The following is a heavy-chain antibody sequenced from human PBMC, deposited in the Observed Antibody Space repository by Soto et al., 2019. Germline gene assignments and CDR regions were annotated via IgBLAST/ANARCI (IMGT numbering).Heavy chain of an antibody. D-gene: IGHD3-16*02. Sequence: PSETLSLTCTVSGGSISSGGYYWSWIRQHPGKGLEWIGYIYYSGSTYYNPSLKSRLTISVDTSKNQFSLELSPVTAADTGVYYCARALGGQYDYAWGNYRPIPTVDSRGQGTPVTVSS. V-gene: IGHV4-31*03. CDR2: IYYSGST. CDR1: GGSISSGGYY. CDR3: ARALGGQYDYAWGNYRPIPTVDS. J-gene: IGHJ4*02.